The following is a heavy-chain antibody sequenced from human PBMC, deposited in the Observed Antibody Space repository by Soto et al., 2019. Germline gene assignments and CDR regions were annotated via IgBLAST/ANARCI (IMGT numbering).Heavy chain of an antibody. J-gene: IGHJ6*02. CDR2: IIPIFGTA. V-gene: IGHV1-69*01. D-gene: IGHD5-12*01. CDR1: GGTFSSYA. Sequence: QVQLVQSGAEVKKPGSSVKVSCKASGGTFSSYAISWVRQAPGQGLEWMGGIIPIFGTANYAQKFQGRFTITADESTSTGYRELSSLRSEDTAVYYCARDAGGYDGPNGMDVWGQGTTVTVSS. CDR3: ARDAGGYDGPNGMDV.